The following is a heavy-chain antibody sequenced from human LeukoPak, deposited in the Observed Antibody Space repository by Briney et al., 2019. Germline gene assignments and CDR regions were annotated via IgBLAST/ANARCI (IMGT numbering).Heavy chain of an antibody. V-gene: IGHV3-7*01. J-gene: IGHJ4*02. Sequence: GGSLRLSCAASGFTFSDYWMSWVRQAPGKGLEWVAYINKDGSEKYYVDSVKGRCTISRDNTKTALYVQMNSLRAEDTGVYYCASHKYWGQGTLVTVSS. CDR2: INKDGSEK. CDR3: ASHKY. CDR1: GFTFSDYW.